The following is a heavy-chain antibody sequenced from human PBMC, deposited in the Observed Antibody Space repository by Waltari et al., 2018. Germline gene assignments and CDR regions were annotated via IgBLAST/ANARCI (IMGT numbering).Heavy chain of an antibody. J-gene: IGHJ4*02. V-gene: IGHV4-39*01. Sequence: QLQLQESGPGLVKPSETLSLTCTVSGGSISSSSYYWGWIRQPPGKGLEWIGSIYYSGRTYYNPSLKSRVTISVDTSKNQFSLKLSSVTAADTAVYYCARPRASYFDYWGQGTLVTVSS. CDR3: ARPRASYFDY. CDR1: GGSISSSSYY. CDR2: IYYSGRT.